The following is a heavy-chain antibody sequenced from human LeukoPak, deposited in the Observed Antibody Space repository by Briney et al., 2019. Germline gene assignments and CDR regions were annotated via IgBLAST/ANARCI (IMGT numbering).Heavy chain of an antibody. CDR1: GFSISTHW. CDR3: ARNEKWGRDY. Sequence: GGSLRLSCAASGFSISTHWMSWVRQAPGKGLEWVANIVQDGRQKYYVDSVKGRFTISRDNGKNSLYLQMNSLRAEDTAVYYCARNEKWGRDYWGQGTLVTVSS. CDR2: IVQDGRQK. D-gene: IGHD1-26*01. J-gene: IGHJ4*02. V-gene: IGHV3-7*03.